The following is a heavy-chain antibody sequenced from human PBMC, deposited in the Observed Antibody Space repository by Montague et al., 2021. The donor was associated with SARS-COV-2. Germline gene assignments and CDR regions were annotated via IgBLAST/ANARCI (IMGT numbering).Heavy chain of an antibody. D-gene: IGHD2-2*01. CDR2: IYYSGST. V-gene: IGHV4-59*08. CDR1: GDSINTYY. CDR3: ARVDPQRYYGMDV. J-gene: IGHJ6*02. Sequence: SETLSLTCTVSGDSINTYYWTWIRQPPGKGLEWIGYIYYSGSTNYNPSLKSRVTLSVDTSKNHFPLKLNSVTAADTAVYYCARVDPQRYYGMDVWGQGTTVTVSS.